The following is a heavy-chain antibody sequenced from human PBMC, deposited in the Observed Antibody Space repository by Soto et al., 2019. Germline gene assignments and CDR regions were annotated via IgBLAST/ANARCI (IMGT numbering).Heavy chain of an antibody. Sequence: QVQLVQSGAEVKKPGSSVKVSCKASGGTFGIYAITWVRQAPGQGLEWMGGIIAFSDIVNYTQKLQGRVTITADESTNTAYMDLSSLRSEDTAVYYCARSLYSCSWFHSGNSYYYYGMDVWGQGTTVTVSS. V-gene: IGHV1-69*12. CDR1: GGTFGIYA. J-gene: IGHJ6*02. CDR3: ARSLYSCSWFHSGNSYYYYGMDV. D-gene: IGHD6-13*01. CDR2: IIAFSDIV.